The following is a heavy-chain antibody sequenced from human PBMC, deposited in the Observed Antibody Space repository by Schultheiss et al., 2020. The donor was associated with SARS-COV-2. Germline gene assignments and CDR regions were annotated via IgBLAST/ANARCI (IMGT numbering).Heavy chain of an antibody. J-gene: IGHJ4*02. V-gene: IGHV4-34*01. CDR3: ARGHCSSTSCYPDY. CDR1: GGSISSYY. Sequence: SETLSLTCAVSGGSISSYYWSWIRQPPGKGLEWIGEINHSGSTNYNPSLKSRVTISVDTSKNQFSLKLSSVTAADTAVYYCARGHCSSTSCYPDYWGQGTLVTVSS. D-gene: IGHD2-2*01. CDR2: INHSGST.